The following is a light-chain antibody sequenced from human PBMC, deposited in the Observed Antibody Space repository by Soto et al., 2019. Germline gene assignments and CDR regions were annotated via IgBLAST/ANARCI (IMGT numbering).Light chain of an antibody. Sequence: QSALTQPASVSGSPGQSITISCAGTSSDVSGYNFVSCKAPKVMIYGVSYRPSGVSRRFSDSKSGNTASLTISGLQAEDEGDYYCCSYAGSHTFFVFGTGTKLTVL. CDR3: CSYAGSHTFFV. CDR1: SSDVSGYNF. V-gene: IGLV2-14*01. J-gene: IGLJ1*01. CDR2: GVS.